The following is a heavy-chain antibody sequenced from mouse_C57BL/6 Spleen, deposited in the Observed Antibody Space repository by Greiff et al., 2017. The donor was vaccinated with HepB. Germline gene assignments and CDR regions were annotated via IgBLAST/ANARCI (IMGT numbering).Heavy chain of an antibody. J-gene: IGHJ1*03. D-gene: IGHD1-1*01. CDR3: ARWDYGSSLWYFDV. Sequence: EVMLVESGGGLVKPGGSLKLSCAASGFTFSDYGMHWVRQAPEKGLEWVAYISSGSSTIYYADTVKGRFTISRDNAKNTLFLQMTSLRSEDTAMYYCARWDYGSSLWYFDVWGTGTTVTVSS. V-gene: IGHV5-17*01. CDR1: GFTFSDYG. CDR2: ISSGSSTI.